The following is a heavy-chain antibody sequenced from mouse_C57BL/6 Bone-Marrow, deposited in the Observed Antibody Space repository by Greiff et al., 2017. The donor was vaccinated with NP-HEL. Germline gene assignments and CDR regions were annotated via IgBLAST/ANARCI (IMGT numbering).Heavy chain of an antibody. D-gene: IGHD4-1*01. CDR1: GFTFSSYA. Sequence: DVMLVESGEGLVKPGGSLKLSCAASGFTFSSYAMSWVRQTPEKRLEWVAYISSGGDYIYYADTVKGRFTISRDNARNTLYLQMSRLKSEDTAMYYCTRGDWAFAYWGQGTLVTVSA. J-gene: IGHJ3*01. CDR2: ISSGGDYI. V-gene: IGHV5-9-1*02. CDR3: TRGDWAFAY.